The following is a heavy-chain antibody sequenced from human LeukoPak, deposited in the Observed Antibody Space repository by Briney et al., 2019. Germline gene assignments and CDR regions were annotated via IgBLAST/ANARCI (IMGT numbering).Heavy chain of an antibody. Sequence: SETLSLTCAVYGGSFSGYYWSWIRQPPGKGLEWIGEINHSGSTNYNPSLKSRVTISVDTSKNQFSLKLSSVTAADTAVYYCARDPEIAVAGAHDAFDIWGQGTMVTVSS. V-gene: IGHV4-34*01. CDR1: GGSFSGYY. CDR3: ARDPEIAVAGAHDAFDI. J-gene: IGHJ3*02. CDR2: INHSGST. D-gene: IGHD6-19*01.